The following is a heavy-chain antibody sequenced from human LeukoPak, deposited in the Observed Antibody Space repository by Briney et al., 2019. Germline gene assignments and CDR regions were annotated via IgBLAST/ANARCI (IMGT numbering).Heavy chain of an antibody. CDR2: ISAYNGNT. V-gene: IGHV1-18*01. J-gene: IGHJ4*02. Sequence: ASVKVSCKASGYAFTSYGISWVRQAPGQGLEWMGWISAYNGNTNYAQKLQGRVTITTDTSTSTAYMELRSLRSDDTAVYYCARVQSSPAKYYYDSSGYGDYFDYWGQGTLVTVSS. CDR3: ARVQSSPAKYYYDSSGYGDYFDY. CDR1: GYAFTSYG. D-gene: IGHD3-22*01.